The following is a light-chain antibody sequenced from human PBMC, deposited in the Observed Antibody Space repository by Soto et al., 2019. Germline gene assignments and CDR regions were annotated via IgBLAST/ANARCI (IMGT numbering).Light chain of an antibody. V-gene: IGKV3-11*01. CDR2: DVS. CDR3: QQRSNWPRT. Sequence: IVFTQSAATLSFXXXXXXTLSXRASQNISNYLIWYQQKPGQAPRLLIYDVSNRAAGIPARFSGSGSGTDFTLTISSLEPEDFAVYYCQQRSNWPRTFGQGTKVDI. J-gene: IGKJ1*01. CDR1: QNISNY.